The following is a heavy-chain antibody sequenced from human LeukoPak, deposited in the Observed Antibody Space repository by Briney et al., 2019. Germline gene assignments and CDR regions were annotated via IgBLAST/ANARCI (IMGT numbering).Heavy chain of an antibody. V-gene: IGHV1-2*02. J-gene: IGHJ6*03. D-gene: IGHD3-10*01. Sequence: ASVKVSCKASGYTFTGYYMHWVRQAPGQGLEWMGWINPNSGGTNYAQKFQGRVTMTRDTSISTAYMELSRLRSDDTAVYYCARDRLWFGELSRAYYMDVWGKGTTVTVSS. CDR3: ARDRLWFGELSRAYYMDV. CDR2: INPNSGGT. CDR1: GYTFTGYY.